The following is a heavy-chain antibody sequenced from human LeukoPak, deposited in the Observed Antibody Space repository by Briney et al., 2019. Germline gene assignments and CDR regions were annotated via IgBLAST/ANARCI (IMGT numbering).Heavy chain of an antibody. Sequence: SGGSLRLSCAASGFSVTSPGMHWVRQAPGKGLEWVALIYSDGSYSFYADSVRGRFTISRDISKNTVYLQMNSLRAEDTAVYYCARGRYNYGYIYDYWGQGTLVTVSS. CDR3: ARGRYNYGYIYDY. V-gene: IGHV3-33*08. J-gene: IGHJ4*02. CDR1: GFSVTSPG. CDR2: IYSDGSYS. D-gene: IGHD5-18*01.